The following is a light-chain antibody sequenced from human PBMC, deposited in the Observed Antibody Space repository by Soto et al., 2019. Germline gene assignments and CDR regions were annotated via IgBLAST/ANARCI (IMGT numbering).Light chain of an antibody. CDR1: SSDVGGYNY. Sequence: QSALTQPPSASGSPGQSVTMSCTGTSSDVGGYNYVSWYQQHPGAAPQLMIYEVSKRPSGVPDRFSGSKSGNTASLTVSGLQAEDEADYYCSSYAGSNNLVFGGGTKLTVL. J-gene: IGLJ3*02. CDR2: EVS. CDR3: SSYAGSNNLV. V-gene: IGLV2-8*01.